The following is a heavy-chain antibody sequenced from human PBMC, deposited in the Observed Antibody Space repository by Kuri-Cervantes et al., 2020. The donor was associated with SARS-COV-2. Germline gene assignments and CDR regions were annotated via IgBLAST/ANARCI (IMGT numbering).Heavy chain of an antibody. CDR2: IKQDGSEK. D-gene: IGHD3-10*01. CDR3: AKSHRQVTMVQGVKRYYYYYMDV. CDR1: GFTFSSYW. V-gene: IGHV3-7*03. J-gene: IGHJ6*03. Sequence: GESLKISCAASGFTFSSYWMSWVRQAPGKGLEWVANIKQDGSEKYYVDSVKGRFTISRDNAKNSLYLQMNSLRAEDTAVYYCAKSHRQVTMVQGVKRYYYYYMDVWGKGTTVTVSS.